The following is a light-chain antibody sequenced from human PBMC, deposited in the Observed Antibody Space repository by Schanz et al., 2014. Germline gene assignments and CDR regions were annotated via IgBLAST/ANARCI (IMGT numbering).Light chain of an antibody. J-gene: IGLJ1*01. CDR2: DVS. V-gene: IGLV2-14*03. CDR3: CSYTTTSTYV. Sequence: QSALTQPASVSGSPGQSISISCTGTSGDVGSYNYVSWYQQHPGKAPTLMIYDVSNRPSGVSSRFSGSKSGNTASLTISGLQGEDEADYYCCSYTTTSTYVLGAGTKLTVL. CDR1: SGDVGSYNY.